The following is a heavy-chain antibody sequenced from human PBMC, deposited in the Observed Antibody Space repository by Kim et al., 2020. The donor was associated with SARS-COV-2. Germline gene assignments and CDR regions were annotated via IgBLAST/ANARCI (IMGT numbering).Heavy chain of an antibody. Sequence: ASVKVSCKASGYTFTSYGISWVRQAPGQGLEWMGWISAYNGNTNYAQKLQGRVTMTTDTSTSTAYMELRSMRSDDTAVYYCARDASGDMDFVVVVAASGYGMDVWGQGTTATVSS. D-gene: IGHD2-15*01. V-gene: IGHV1-18*01. CDR1: GYTFTSYG. CDR3: ARDASGDMDFVVVVAASGYGMDV. J-gene: IGHJ6*02. CDR2: ISAYNGNT.